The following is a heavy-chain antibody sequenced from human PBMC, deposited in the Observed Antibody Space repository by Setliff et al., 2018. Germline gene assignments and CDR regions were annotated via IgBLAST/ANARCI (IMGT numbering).Heavy chain of an antibody. V-gene: IGHV3-23*01. CDR3: CSGSYLFVY. Sequence: GGSLRLSCAASGFTFNNYAMNWVRQAPGKGLEWVSTISGSGGATYYADSVKGRFTISRDNSKNTLYLQMNSLRAEDTAVYYCCSGSYLFVYWGQGSLVTVSS. D-gene: IGHD1-26*01. J-gene: IGHJ4*02. CDR1: GFTFNNYA. CDR2: ISGSGGAT.